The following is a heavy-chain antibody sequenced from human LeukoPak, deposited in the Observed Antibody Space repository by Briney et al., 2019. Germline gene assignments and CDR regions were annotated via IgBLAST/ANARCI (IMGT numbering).Heavy chain of an antibody. Sequence: MTGGSLRLSCAASGFTFSNAWMSWVRQAPGKGLEWVGRIKSKTDGGTTDYAAPVKGRFTISRDDSKNTLYLQMNSLKTEDTAVYYCTTDYLHCGGVGYHRKCAFDIWGQGTMVTVSS. CDR1: GFTFSNAW. CDR3: TTDYLHCGGVGYHRKCAFDI. J-gene: IGHJ3*02. D-gene: IGHD2-21*01. V-gene: IGHV3-15*01. CDR2: IKSKTDGGTT.